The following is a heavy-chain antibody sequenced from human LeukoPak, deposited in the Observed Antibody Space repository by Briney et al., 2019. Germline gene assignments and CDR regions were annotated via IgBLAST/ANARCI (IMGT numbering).Heavy chain of an antibody. D-gene: IGHD1-26*01. J-gene: IGHJ3*02. CDR1: GFTFSSYS. CDR3: ASIVGALGPFDI. V-gene: IGHV3-21*01. Sequence: GGSLRLSCAASGFTFSSYSMNWVRQAPGKGLEWVSSISSSSSYIYYADSVKGRFTISRDNAKNSLYLQMNSLRAEDTAVYYCASIVGALGPFDIWGQGTMVTVSS. CDR2: ISSSSSYI.